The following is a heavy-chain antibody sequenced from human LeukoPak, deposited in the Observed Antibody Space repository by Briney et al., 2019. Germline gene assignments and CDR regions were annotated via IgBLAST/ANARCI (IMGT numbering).Heavy chain of an antibody. J-gene: IGHJ5*02. CDR2: IIPIFGTA. V-gene: IGHV1-69*05. Sequence: SVKVSCKASGGTFSSYANSWVRQAPGQGLEWMGRIIPIFGTANYAQKFQGRVTITTDESTSTAYMELSSLRSEDTAVYYCARDRRRGIDPWGQGTLVTVSS. D-gene: IGHD3-16*01. CDR3: ARDRRRGIDP. CDR1: GGTFSSYA.